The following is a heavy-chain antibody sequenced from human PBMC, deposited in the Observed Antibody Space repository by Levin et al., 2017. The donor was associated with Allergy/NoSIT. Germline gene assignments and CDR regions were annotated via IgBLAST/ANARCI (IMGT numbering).Heavy chain of an antibody. CDR2: ITTDGSDT. D-gene: IGHD6-13*01. CDR1: GFSFSSTW. J-gene: IGHJ4*02. V-gene: IGHV3-74*01. CDR3: ARDWYHTFDY. Sequence: GVSLRLSCAASGFSFSSTWMNWVRLDPGKGLVWVAQITTDGSDTRYADSVKGRFTISRDNAKNTVYLQMNSLRVEDTAVYYCARDWYHTFDYWGRGTQVTVSS.